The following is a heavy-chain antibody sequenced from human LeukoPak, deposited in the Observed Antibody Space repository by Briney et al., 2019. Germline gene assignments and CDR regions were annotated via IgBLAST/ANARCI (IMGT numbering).Heavy chain of an antibody. Sequence: GGPLRLPCAASGFTHSNYWMTWVRQAPGKGLEWVANIKPDGSEKYYVDSVKGRFTISRDNAKNSLYLQMNSLRAEDTAVYYCARDQTPFVWGQGTLVTVSS. CDR3: ARDQTPFV. J-gene: IGHJ4*02. V-gene: IGHV3-7*01. CDR2: IKPDGSEK. CDR1: GFTHSNYW.